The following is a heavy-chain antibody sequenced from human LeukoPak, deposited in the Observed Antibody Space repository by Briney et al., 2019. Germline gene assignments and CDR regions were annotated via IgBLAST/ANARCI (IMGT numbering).Heavy chain of an antibody. Sequence: GGSLRLSCAASGFTFSSHAMGWVRQAPGKGLEWVSSITGSGGSTYYEDSVKGRFTIARDNSKNTLYLQMNSLRAEDTAVYYCAKDGVGEVEWLPPMAVWDQGTTINVSS. V-gene: IGHV3-23*01. J-gene: IGHJ6*02. CDR2: ITGSGGST. D-gene: IGHD3-3*01. CDR3: AKDGVGEVEWLPPMAV. CDR1: GFTFSSHA.